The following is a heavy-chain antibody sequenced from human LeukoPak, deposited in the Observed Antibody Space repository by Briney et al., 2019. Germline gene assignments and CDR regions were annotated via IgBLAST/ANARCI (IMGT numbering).Heavy chain of an antibody. J-gene: IGHJ3*02. CDR3: ARGMAAAATI. CDR2: IYHSGST. D-gene: IGHD6-13*01. V-gene: IGHV4-39*07. Sequence: SETLSLTCTVSGGSISSSSYYWGWIRQPPGKGLEWIGSIYHSGSTYYNPSLKSRVTISVDTSKNQFSLKLSSVTAADTAVYYCARGMAAAATIWGQGTMVTVSS. CDR1: GGSISSSSYY.